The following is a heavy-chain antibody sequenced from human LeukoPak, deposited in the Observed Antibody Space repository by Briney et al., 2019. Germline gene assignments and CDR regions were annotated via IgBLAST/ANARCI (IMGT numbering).Heavy chain of an antibody. J-gene: IGHJ4*02. D-gene: IGHD6-19*01. CDR1: GFTVSRNY. V-gene: IGHV3-53*01. CDR3: VRDHTKAVAGRGYYFDY. Sequence: GGSLRLSCAASGFTVSRNYMSCVREAPGKGLECVSVIYSGGSTYYADSVKGRFTISRDNSKNTLYLQMNSLRAEDTAAYYCVRDHTKAVAGRGYYFDYWGQGTLVTVSS. CDR2: IYSGGST.